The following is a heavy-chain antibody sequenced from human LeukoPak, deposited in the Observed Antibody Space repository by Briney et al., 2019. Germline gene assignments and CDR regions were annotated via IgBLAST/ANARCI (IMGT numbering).Heavy chain of an antibody. CDR1: GGSTSSYY. J-gene: IGHJ4*02. D-gene: IGHD3-16*02. CDR2: IYYTGST. V-gene: IGHV4-59*01. Sequence: PSETLSLTCAVSGGSTSSYYWSWIRQPPGKGLEWIGYIYYTGSTNYSPSLESRVTISIDTSKNQFSLNLSSVTAADTAVYYCARTMWVWGSYRYPYYFDHWGQGTLVTVSA. CDR3: ARTMWVWGSYRYPYYFDH.